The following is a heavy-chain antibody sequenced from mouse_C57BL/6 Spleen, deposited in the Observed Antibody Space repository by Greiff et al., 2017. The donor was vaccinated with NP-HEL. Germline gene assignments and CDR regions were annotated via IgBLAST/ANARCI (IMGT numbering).Heavy chain of an antibody. CDR1: GFTFSDYG. Sequence: EVQRVESGGGLVQPGGSLKLSCAASGFTFSDYGMAWVRQAPRKGPEWVAFISNLAYSIYYADPVTGRFTISRENAKNTLYLEMSSLRSEDTAMYYCARRGSGTAWCAYWGQGTLVTVSA. D-gene: IGHD4-1*01. CDR2: ISNLAYSI. CDR3: ARRGSGTAWCAY. V-gene: IGHV5-15*01. J-gene: IGHJ3*01.